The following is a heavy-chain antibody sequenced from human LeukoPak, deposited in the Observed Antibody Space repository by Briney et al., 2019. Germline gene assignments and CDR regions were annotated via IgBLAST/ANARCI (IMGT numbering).Heavy chain of an antibody. CDR2: IKEDGSET. Sequence: RPGGSLRLSCAASGFTFTNYRMIWARQAPGKGLEWVANIKEDGSETHYVDSVRGRFSISRDNAKTSLFLQMNSLRAEDTAVYYCVRDGMRGGDFDYWGQGTLVTVSS. J-gene: IGHJ4*02. V-gene: IGHV3-7*01. CDR1: GFTFTNYR. CDR3: VRDGMRGGDFDY. D-gene: IGHD1-26*01.